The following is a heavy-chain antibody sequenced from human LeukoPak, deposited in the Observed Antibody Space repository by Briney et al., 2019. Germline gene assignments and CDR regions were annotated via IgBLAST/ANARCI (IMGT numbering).Heavy chain of an antibody. J-gene: IGHJ5*02. CDR1: GGSISSGDYH. CDR2: IYYSGST. V-gene: IGHV4-30-4*08. CDR3: SREALNDYGDNWFDP. Sequence: SETLSLTCTVSGGSISSGDYHWSWIRQPPGKGLEWIGYIYYSGSTYYNPSLKSRVTISVDTSKNQFSLKLSSVTAADTAVYYCSREALNDYGDNWFDPWGQGTLVTVSS. D-gene: IGHD4-17*01.